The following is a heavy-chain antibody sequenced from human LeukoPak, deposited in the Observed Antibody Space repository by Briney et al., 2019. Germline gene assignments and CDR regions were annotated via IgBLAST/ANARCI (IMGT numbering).Heavy chain of an antibody. Sequence: GGSLRLSCAASGFPFSTYAMNWVRQSPEKGLEWVSSITSGTTYIYYADSVRGRFTLSRDNAKNSLYLQMNSLRAEDTAVYYCARWPYSSSYYFDYWGQGTLVTVSS. V-gene: IGHV3-21*01. D-gene: IGHD6-6*01. CDR1: GFPFSTYA. J-gene: IGHJ4*02. CDR3: ARWPYSSSYYFDY. CDR2: ITSGTTYI.